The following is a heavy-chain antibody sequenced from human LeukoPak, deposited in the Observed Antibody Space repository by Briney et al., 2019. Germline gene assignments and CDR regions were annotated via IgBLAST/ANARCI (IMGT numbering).Heavy chain of an antibody. Sequence: SETLSLTCAVYGGSFSGYYWSWIRQPPGKGLEWIGEINHSESTNYNPSLKSRVTISLDTSKNQFSLKLSSVTAADTAVYYCARVSMLGSSGYYSFDYWGQGTLVTVSS. V-gene: IGHV4-34*01. J-gene: IGHJ4*02. CDR2: INHSEST. CDR1: GGSFSGYY. CDR3: ARVSMLGSSGYYSFDY. D-gene: IGHD3-22*01.